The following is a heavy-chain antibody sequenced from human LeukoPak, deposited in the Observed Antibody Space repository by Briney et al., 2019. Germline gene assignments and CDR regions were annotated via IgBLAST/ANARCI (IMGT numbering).Heavy chain of an antibody. V-gene: IGHV3-9*03. CDR3: AKSASIAARRGDYYFDY. Sequence: GGSLRLSCAASGFTFDDYAMHWVRQAPGKGLEWVSGISWNSGSIGYADSVKGRFTISRDNAKNSLYLQMNSLRAEDMAVYYCAKSASIAARRGDYYFDYWGQGTLVTVSS. CDR2: ISWNSGSI. J-gene: IGHJ4*02. D-gene: IGHD6-6*01. CDR1: GFTFDDYA.